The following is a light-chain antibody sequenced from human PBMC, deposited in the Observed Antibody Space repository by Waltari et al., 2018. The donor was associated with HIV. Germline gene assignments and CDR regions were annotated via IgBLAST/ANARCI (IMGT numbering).Light chain of an antibody. Sequence: QSALTQPASVSGSPGQSMTISCTGTSSDVGGYNFVSWYQQHPGRAPKLVIYDVSNRPSGVSSRFSGSKSGNTASLTISGLRAEDEADYYCSSYAAGTTYVFGTGTTVTVL. CDR2: DVS. CDR1: SSDVGGYNF. CDR3: SSYAAGTTYV. J-gene: IGLJ1*01. V-gene: IGLV2-14*03.